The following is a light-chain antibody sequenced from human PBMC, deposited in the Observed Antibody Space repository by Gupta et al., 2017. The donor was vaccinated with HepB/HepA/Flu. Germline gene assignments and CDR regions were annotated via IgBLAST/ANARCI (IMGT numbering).Light chain of an antibody. V-gene: IGLV3-21*03. CDR1: NIGSKS. CDR2: DDS. Sequence: SHVLTQPPSVSVAPGKTARITCGGNNIGSKSVHWYQQKSGQAPVLVVYDDSDRPSGIPERFSGSKSGNTATLTISRVEAGDEADYYCQVWDSSGDHVVFGGGTKLTVL. CDR3: QVWDSSGDHVV. J-gene: IGLJ2*01.